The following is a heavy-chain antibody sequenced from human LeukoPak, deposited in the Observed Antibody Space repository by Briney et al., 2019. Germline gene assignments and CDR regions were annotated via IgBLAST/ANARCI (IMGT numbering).Heavy chain of an antibody. V-gene: IGHV3-48*01. Sequence: GGSLRLSCAASGFTFDDYAMHWVRQAPGKGLEWVSYISSSSSTIYYADSVKGRFTISRDNAKNSLYLQMNSLRAEDTAVYYCARDPEPAAYYYYYMDVWGKGTTVTVSS. D-gene: IGHD2-2*01. CDR1: GFTFDDYA. J-gene: IGHJ6*03. CDR2: ISSSSSTI. CDR3: ARDPEPAAYYYYYMDV.